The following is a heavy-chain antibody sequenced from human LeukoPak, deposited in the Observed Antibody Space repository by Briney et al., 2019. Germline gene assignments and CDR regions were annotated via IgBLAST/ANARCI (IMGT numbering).Heavy chain of an antibody. CDR3: ARHGRFYDAFDI. J-gene: IGHJ3*02. V-gene: IGHV1-2*02. CDR2: INPNSGGT. CDR1: GYTFTGYY. Sequence: ASVKVSCKASGYTFTGYYMHWVRQAPGQGLDWMGWINPNSGGTNYAQKFQGRVAMTGDTSISTAYMDLSRLRSDDTAVYYCARHGRFYDAFDIWGQGTMVTVSS. D-gene: IGHD3-3*01.